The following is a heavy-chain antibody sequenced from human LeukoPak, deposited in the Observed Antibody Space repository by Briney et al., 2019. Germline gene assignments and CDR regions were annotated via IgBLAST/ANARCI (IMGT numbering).Heavy chain of an antibody. Sequence: PGGSLRLSCAASGFTFRSYSMNWVRQAPGKGLEWVSSISSRGSPIYYADSVKGRFTISRDNSKNTLYLQMNSLRAEDTAVYYCAKRDYNFWSGYNYWGQGTLVTVSS. J-gene: IGHJ4*02. CDR2: ISSRGSPI. CDR3: AKRDYNFWSGYNY. D-gene: IGHD3-3*01. V-gene: IGHV3-48*01. CDR1: GFTFRSYS.